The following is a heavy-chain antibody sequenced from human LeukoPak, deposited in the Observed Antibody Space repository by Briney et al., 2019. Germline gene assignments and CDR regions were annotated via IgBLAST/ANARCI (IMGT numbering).Heavy chain of an antibody. J-gene: IGHJ5*02. V-gene: IGHV4-59*01. D-gene: IGHD4-17*01. CDR1: GGSISSYY. CDR2: IYYSGST. Sequence: PSETLSLTCTVSGGSISSYYWSWIRQPPGKGLEWIGYIYYSGSTNYNPSLKSRVTISVDTSKNKFSLKLSSVTAADTAVYYCARLGTTGNWVDPWGQGTLVTVSS. CDR3: ARLGTTGNWVDP.